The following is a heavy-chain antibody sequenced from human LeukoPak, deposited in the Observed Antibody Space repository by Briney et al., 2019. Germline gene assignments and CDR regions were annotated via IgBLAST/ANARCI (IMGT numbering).Heavy chain of an antibody. CDR1: GGSISSSSSYY. V-gene: IGHV4-39*01. Sequence: SETLSLTCTVSGGSISSSSSYYWGWIRQPPGKGLEWIGSIYYTGDTYYNSSLKSRVTISVDTSKNQFSLKLSSVPAADTALYYCARLRGYTDGNPGYWGQGSLVTVSS. CDR2: IYYTGDT. CDR3: ARLRGYTDGNPGY. D-gene: IGHD5-12*01. J-gene: IGHJ4*02.